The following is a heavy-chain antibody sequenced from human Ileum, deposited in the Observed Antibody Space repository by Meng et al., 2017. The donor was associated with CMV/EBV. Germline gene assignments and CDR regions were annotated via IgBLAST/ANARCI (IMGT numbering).Heavy chain of an antibody. Sequence: GSLRLSCAAFGFGFSGYWMHWARQAPGKGLVWISRINNDGTNTIYADSVKGRFTISRDNAKNTLYLQMNTLRAEDTAVYYCVRENGVDASRGNRFDPWGQGTLVTVSS. V-gene: IGHV3-74*01. D-gene: IGHD3-3*01. CDR1: GFGFSGYW. CDR3: VRENGVDASRGNRFDP. CDR2: INNDGTNT. J-gene: IGHJ5*02.